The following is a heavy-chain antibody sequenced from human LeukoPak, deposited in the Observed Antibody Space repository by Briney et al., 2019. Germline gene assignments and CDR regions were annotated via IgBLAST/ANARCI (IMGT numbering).Heavy chain of an antibody. CDR3: AKDYYGSGSYYNQLDY. J-gene: IGHJ4*02. V-gene: IGHV3-23*01. CDR1: GFTFSSYA. Sequence: PGGSLRLSCAASGFTFSSYAMSWVRQAPGKGLEWVSAISGSGGSTYYADSVKGRFTISRDNSKNTLYLQMNSLRAEDTAVYYCAKDYYGSGSYYNQLDYWGQGTLVTVSS. CDR2: ISGSGGST. D-gene: IGHD3-10*01.